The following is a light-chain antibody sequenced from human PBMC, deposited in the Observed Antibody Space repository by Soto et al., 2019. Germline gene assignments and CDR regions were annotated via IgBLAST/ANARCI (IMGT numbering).Light chain of an antibody. CDR1: QSISNW. V-gene: IGKV1-5*01. CDR3: QQYNNWLT. J-gene: IGKJ4*01. CDR2: DAS. Sequence: DIQMTQSPSTLSASVGARVTITRRASQSISNWLAWYQQKPGKAPNFLIFDASSLESGVPSRLSGSGSGTEFTLTISSMQSEDFAVYYCQQYNNWLTFGGGTKVDIK.